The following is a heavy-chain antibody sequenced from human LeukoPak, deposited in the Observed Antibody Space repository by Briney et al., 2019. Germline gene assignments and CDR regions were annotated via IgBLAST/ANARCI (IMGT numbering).Heavy chain of an antibody. CDR3: ARAASSGWFVTY. V-gene: IGHV4-34*01. CDR1: GGSFSGYY. J-gene: IGHJ4*02. CDR2: INHSGST. D-gene: IGHD6-19*01. Sequence: SETLSLTCAVHGGSFSGYYWSWIRQPPGKGLEWIGEINHSGSTNYIPSLKSRVPISVDTSKNQFSLKLSSVTAADTAVYYCARAASSGWFVTYWGQGTLVSVSS.